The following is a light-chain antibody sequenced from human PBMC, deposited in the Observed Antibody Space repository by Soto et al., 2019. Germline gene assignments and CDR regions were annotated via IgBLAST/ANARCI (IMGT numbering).Light chain of an antibody. V-gene: IGKV1-33*01. Sequence: DIQMTQSPSSLSASVGDRVTITCQASQDISNYLNWYQQKPGKAPKHLIYDASNLATGVPSSFGGSGSGTDFSFTISSLQPEDIATYYCQQYDNLLSFTFGPGTKVDIK. CDR2: DAS. CDR1: QDISNY. CDR3: QQYDNLLSFT. J-gene: IGKJ3*01.